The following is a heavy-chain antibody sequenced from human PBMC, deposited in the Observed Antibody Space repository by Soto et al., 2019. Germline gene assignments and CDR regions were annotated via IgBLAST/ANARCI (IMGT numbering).Heavy chain of an antibody. J-gene: IGHJ6*02. CDR1: GFTFNSYG. CDR3: ARTRSAWSDFHYYSLDV. Sequence: TGGSVRLSCAASGFTFNSYGMHWVRQGPGNGLEWVAFISYDSTKTYYADSVKGRFTISRDNSNSALYVQMNSLTGEDTAVYYYARTRSAWSDFHYYSLDVWGQGTTVTVSS. CDR2: ISYDSTKT. D-gene: IGHD1-26*01. V-gene: IGHV3-30*03.